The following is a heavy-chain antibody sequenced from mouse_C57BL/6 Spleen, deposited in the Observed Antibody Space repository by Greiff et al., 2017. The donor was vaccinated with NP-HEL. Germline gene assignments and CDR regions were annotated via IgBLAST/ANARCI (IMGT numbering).Heavy chain of an antibody. Sequence: VQLQQSGPELVKPGASVKISCKASGYSFTDYNMNWVKQSNGKSLEWIGVINPNYGTTSYNQKFKGKATLTVDQSSSTAYMQLNSLTSEDSAVYYCAGYYYGSSMYYFDYWGQGTTLTVSS. V-gene: IGHV1-39*01. D-gene: IGHD1-1*01. CDR3: AGYYYGSSMYYFDY. CDR2: INPNYGTT. J-gene: IGHJ2*01. CDR1: GYSFTDYN.